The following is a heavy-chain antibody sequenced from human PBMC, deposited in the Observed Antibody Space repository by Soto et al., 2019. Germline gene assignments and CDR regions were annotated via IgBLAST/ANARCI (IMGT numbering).Heavy chain of an antibody. CDR2: ISAYNGNT. CDR1: GYTFNSYG. J-gene: IGHJ4*02. D-gene: IGHD2-2*01. Sequence: ASVKVSCKASGYTFNSYGISWVRQAPGQGLEWMGWISAYNGNTNYAQKLQGRVTMTTDTSTSTAYMELRSLRSDDTAVFYCARWYCGSTSCFQPFDYWGQGTLVTVSS. V-gene: IGHV1-18*01. CDR3: ARWYCGSTSCFQPFDY.